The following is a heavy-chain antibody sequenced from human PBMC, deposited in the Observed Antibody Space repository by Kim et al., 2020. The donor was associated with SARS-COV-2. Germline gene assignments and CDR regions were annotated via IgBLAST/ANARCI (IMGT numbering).Heavy chain of an antibody. J-gene: IGHJ2*01. CDR2: IGDDGRNT. V-gene: IGHV3-30*04. CDR3: VRTARSLWWYFDV. Sequence: GGSLRLSCAASGFTFSSYAMHWVRQAPGKGLEWVAVIGDDGRNTNYADSVKGRFTISRDNFKNTLYLQMNTLRVDDTSVYYCVRTARSLWWYFDVWGRGTLVTVSS. D-gene: IGHD3-16*02. CDR1: GFTFSSYA.